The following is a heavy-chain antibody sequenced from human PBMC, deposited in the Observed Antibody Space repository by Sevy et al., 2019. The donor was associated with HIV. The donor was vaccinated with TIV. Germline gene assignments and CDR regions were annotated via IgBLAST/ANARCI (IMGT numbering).Heavy chain of an antibody. CDR2: ISYDGSNK. J-gene: IGHJ4*02. D-gene: IGHD3-10*01. Sequence: GGSLRLSCAASAFTFSSYARHWVRQAPGKGLEWVAVISYDGSNKYYADSVKGRFTISRDNSKNTLYLQMNSLRAEDTAVYYCARDYGSGSYSRPFRFDYWGQGTLVTVSS. V-gene: IGHV3-30-3*01. CDR1: AFTFSSYA. CDR3: ARDYGSGSYSRPFRFDY.